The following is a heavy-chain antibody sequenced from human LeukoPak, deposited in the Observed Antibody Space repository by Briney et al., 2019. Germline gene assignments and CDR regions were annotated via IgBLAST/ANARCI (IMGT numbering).Heavy chain of an antibody. CDR2: INPGGDNT. D-gene: IGHD5-24*01. CDR1: GYTFTKSY. J-gene: IGHJ3*02. V-gene: IGHV1-46*01. Sequence: ASVTVSCKASGYTFTKSYIHWVRQAPGQRLEWMGLINPGGDNTNYAQNFQGRVTMTSDTSARTVYMELSSLRSEDTAIYYCARIRDGYNDAYDIWGQGTVVTVPS. CDR3: ARIRDGYNDAYDI.